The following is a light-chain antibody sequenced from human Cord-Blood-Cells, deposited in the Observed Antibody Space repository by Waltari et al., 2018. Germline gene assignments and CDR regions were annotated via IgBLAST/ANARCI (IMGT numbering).Light chain of an antibody. CDR1: QSVSSSY. V-gene: IGKV3-20*01. J-gene: IGKJ3*01. CDR3: QQYGSSPFT. Sequence: EIVLTQSPGTLSLSPGERATLSCRASQSVSSSYLAWYQQKPGQAPRLLIYGASSSATGIPDRFSCSGSGTDFTLTISRLEPEDFAVYYCQQYGSSPFTFGPGTKVDIK. CDR2: GAS.